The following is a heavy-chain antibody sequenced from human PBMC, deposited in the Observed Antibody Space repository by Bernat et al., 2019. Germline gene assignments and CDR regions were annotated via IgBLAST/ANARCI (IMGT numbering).Heavy chain of an antibody. D-gene: IGHD6-19*01. CDR1: GFTFTDYY. J-gene: IGHJ4*02. CDR3: ATAARQGWGGCYFDY. V-gene: IGHV1-2*04. Sequence: QVQLVQSGAEVKKPGASVKVSCKASGFTFTDYYMHWVRQAPGQGLEWMGWINPNSGDTKYAQSFQGLVTMTRDTSISTAYMELSRLTSDDTAVYYWATAARQGWGGCYFDYWGQGTLVSISS. CDR2: INPNSGDT.